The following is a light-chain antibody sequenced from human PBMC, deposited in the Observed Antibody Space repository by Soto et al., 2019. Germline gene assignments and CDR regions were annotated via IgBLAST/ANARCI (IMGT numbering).Light chain of an antibody. CDR2: AAS. J-gene: IGKJ1*01. Sequence: DIQMTQYPSSLSASVGDRVTITCGASQSISNYLNWYQQKPGKAPKLLMFAASSLQSGVPSRFSGGGSGTDFTLTISSLQPEDFATYYCQQSYSTPRTFGQGTKVEIK. V-gene: IGKV1-39*01. CDR3: QQSYSTPRT. CDR1: QSISNY.